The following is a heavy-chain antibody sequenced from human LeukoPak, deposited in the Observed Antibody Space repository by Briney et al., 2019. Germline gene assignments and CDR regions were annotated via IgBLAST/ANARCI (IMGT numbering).Heavy chain of an antibody. V-gene: IGHV4-34*01. J-gene: IGHJ4*02. CDR3: ASSVGSTDY. D-gene: IGHD1-26*01. CDR2: INHRGRT. CDR1: GESLSKYY. Sequence: SETLSLTCAVYGESLSKYYWTWIRQSPGKGLEWIGEINHRGRTNLNPSLKSRVTLSVDTSKHQFSLKLTSVTAADAAVYYCASSVGSTDYWGQGTLVTVSS.